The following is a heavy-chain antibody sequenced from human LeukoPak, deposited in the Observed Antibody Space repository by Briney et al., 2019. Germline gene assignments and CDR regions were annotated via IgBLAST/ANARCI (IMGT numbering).Heavy chain of an antibody. V-gene: IGHV3-48*04. J-gene: IGHJ5*02. CDR3: ARGRRDIVVVPAAILWFDP. CDR2: IRSSSSTI. D-gene: IGHD2-2*02. Sequence: GGSLRLSCAASGYSFSNYSMNWVCNAPWQGLGRDSFIRSSSSTIYYADSVKGRFTISRDNAKNSLYLQMNSLRAEDTAVYYCARGRRDIVVVPAAILWFDPWGQGTLVTVSS. CDR1: GYSFSNYS.